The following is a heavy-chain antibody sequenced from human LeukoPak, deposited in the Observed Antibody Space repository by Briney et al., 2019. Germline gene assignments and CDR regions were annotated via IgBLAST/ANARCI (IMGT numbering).Heavy chain of an antibody. J-gene: IGHJ5*02. Sequence: SETLSLTCTDSGGSISSSSYYWGWIRQPPGKGLEWIGSIYYSGSTYYNPSLKSRVTISVDTSKNQFSLKLSSVTAADTAVYYCASPYGSGSYYAFDPWGQGTLVTVSS. D-gene: IGHD3-10*01. CDR3: ASPYGSGSYYAFDP. CDR2: IYYSGST. CDR1: GGSISSSSYY. V-gene: IGHV4-39*01.